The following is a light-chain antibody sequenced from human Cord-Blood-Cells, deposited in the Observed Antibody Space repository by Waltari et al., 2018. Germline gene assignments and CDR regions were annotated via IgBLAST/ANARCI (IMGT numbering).Light chain of an antibody. V-gene: IGLV3-19*01. CDR2: GKT. CDR3: TSRDSSGNHNYV. CDR1: SLRSYY. Sequence: SSELTQDPAVSVALGQTVRITCQGDSLRSYYASRYQEKPGQAPVLGLYGKTNRPSGIPDGCCGCSSGNAATLTSTGAQAEDEADYYCTSRDSSGNHNYVFGTGAKVTVL. J-gene: IGLJ1*01.